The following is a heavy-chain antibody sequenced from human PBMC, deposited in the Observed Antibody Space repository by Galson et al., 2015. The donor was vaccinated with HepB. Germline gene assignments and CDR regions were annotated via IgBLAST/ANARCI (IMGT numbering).Heavy chain of an antibody. J-gene: IGHJ4*02. D-gene: IGHD3-22*01. V-gene: IGHV3-30*18. Sequence: SLRLSCAASGFTFTYYGLHWVRQAPGKGLEWVAVISFDGSNKYYADSVKGRFTVSRDNSKNTLYLQMNSLRAGDTAVYYCAKDDKAYYYDGSGYYLPLQIDYWGQGTLVTVSS. CDR1: GFTFTYYG. CDR3: AKDDKAYYYDGSGYYLPLQIDY. CDR2: ISFDGSNK.